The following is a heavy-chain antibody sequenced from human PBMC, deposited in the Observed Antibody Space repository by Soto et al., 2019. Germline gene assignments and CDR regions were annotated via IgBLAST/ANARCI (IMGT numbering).Heavy chain of an antibody. CDR1: GGSISSYY. J-gene: IGHJ4*02. CDR2: IYYSGST. V-gene: IGHV4-59*01. D-gene: IGHD3-22*01. CDR3: ARVKDSSGYYGFDY. Sequence: PSETLSLTCTVSGGSISSYYWSWIRQPPGKGLEWIGYIYYSGSTNYNPSLKSRVTISVDTSKNQFSLKLSSVTAADTAVYYCARVKDSSGYYGFDYWGQGTLVTVSS.